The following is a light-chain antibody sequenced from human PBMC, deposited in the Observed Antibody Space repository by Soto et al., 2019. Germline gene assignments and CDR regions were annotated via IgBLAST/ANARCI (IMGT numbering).Light chain of an antibody. J-gene: IGKJ4*01. CDR2: EAS. CDR3: QQYVTSPLT. V-gene: IGKV3-20*01. Sequence: EIVLTQSPACLALSPGERATLSCRASRSVSRNYLACYQQKPGQAPRLLIYEASSRSTGIPHRFSGSASGTDFTLTISRLEPEDFAVYYCQQYVTSPLTFGGGTKVDIK. CDR1: RSVSRNY.